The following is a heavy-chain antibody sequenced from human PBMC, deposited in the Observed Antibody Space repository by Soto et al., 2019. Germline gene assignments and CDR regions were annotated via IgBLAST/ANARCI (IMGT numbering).Heavy chain of an antibody. J-gene: IGHJ4*02. D-gene: IGHD2-2*01. CDR2: ISGSGGST. V-gene: IGHV3-23*01. CDR1: GITFSNYA. CDR3: AKPNLYCSSTSCYDY. Sequence: GGSLRLSCAASGITFSNYAMSWVRQAPGKGLEWVSVISGSGGSTYYADSVKGRFIISRDNSKNTLYPQMNSLSAEDTAIYYCAKPNLYCSSTSCYDYWGQGTLVTVSS.